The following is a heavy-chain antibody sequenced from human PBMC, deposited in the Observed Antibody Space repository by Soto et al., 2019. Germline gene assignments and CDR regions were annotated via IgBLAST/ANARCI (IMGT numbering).Heavy chain of an antibody. J-gene: IGHJ4*02. Sequence: EEVTSKVSGYTLTELLIPWVRQAPGKGLEWTGGFDPEDGETIYAQKFQGRATMTEDTSTGTAYMELSSLRSEDTAVYYCATGTYDSSGYRGPVIDYWGQATLVTFS. CDR1: GYTLTELL. D-gene: IGHD3-22*01. V-gene: IGHV1-24*01. CDR2: FDPEDGET. CDR3: ATGTYDSSGYRGPVIDY.